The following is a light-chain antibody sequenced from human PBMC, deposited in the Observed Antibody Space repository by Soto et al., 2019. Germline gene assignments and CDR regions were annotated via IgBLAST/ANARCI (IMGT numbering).Light chain of an antibody. CDR1: QSVSSN. CDR3: QQYNNWPRT. J-gene: IGKJ1*01. V-gene: IGKV3-15*01. Sequence: EIVMTQSPATLSVSPGERATLSCRASQSVSSNLAWYQQKPGQAPRLLIYGASTRAPGIPARFSGSGSWTEFTPTISSLQSEDFAVYYCQQYNNWPRTFGQGTKVEIK. CDR2: GAS.